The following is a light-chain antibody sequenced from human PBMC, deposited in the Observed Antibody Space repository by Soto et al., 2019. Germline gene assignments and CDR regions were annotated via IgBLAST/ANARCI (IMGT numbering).Light chain of an antibody. Sequence: EIVLTQSPGTLSLSPGERATLSCRASQSVNSNFLAGYQQKPGQAPRLLISGASNRATVIPDRFSGSGSGTDFTLTSSRLEPEDCAVYYCQQYGNSPRTFGQGTKVEL. J-gene: IGKJ1*01. V-gene: IGKV3-20*01. CDR3: QQYGNSPRT. CDR2: GAS. CDR1: QSVNSNF.